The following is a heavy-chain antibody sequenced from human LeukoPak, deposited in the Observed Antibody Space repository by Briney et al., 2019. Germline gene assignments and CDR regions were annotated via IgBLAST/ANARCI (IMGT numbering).Heavy chain of an antibody. D-gene: IGHD6-13*01. CDR1: GGSISSYY. CDR3: ASGYSSSWREENAFDI. J-gene: IGHJ3*02. V-gene: IGHV4-4*07. Sequence: SETLSLTCTVSGGSISSYYWSWIRQPAGKGLEWIGRIYTSGSTNYNPSLKSRVTISVDTSKNQFSLKLSSVTAADTAVYYCASGYSSSWREENAFDIWGQGTMVTVSS. CDR2: IYTSGST.